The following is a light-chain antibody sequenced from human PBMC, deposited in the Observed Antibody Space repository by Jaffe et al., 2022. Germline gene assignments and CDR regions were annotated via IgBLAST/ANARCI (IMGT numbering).Light chain of an antibody. CDR1: SSDVGGYNY. V-gene: IGLV2-14*01. J-gene: IGLJ2*01. CDR2: EVS. Sequence: QSALTQPASVSGSPGQSITISCTGTSSDVGGYNYVSWYQQHPGKAPKLMIYEVSNRPSGVSNRFSGSKSGNTASLTISGLQAEDEADYYCSSYTSSSPALVVFGGGTKLTVL. CDR3: SSYTSSSPALVV.